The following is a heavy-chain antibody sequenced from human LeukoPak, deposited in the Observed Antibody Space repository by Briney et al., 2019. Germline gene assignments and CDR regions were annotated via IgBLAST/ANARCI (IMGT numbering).Heavy chain of an antibody. Sequence: GSLSLSSAASGFPFSSYAMGWVRQAPGKGLEWVSAISGGGGGTYYADSVKGRFTISRDNAKNTLYLQMNSLRAEDTAVYYCAKNVNGGNWYYFDYWGQGTLVTVSS. CDR1: GFPFSSYA. CDR2: ISGGGGGT. J-gene: IGHJ4*02. V-gene: IGHV3-23*01. D-gene: IGHD1-20*01. CDR3: AKNVNGGNWYYFDY.